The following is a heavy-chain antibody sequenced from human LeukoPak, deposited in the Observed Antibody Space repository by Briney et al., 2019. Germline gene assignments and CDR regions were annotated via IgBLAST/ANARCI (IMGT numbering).Heavy chain of an antibody. V-gene: IGHV4-39*07. CDR3: ARDPLGYCSGGSCLYFDY. CDR2: IYYSGST. D-gene: IGHD2-15*01. Sequence: KSSETLSLTCTVSGGSISSSSYYWGWIRQPPGKGLEWIGSIYYSGSTYYNPSLKSRVTISVDTSKNQFSLKLSSVTAADTAVYYCARDPLGYCSGGSCLYFDYWGQGTLVTVSS. J-gene: IGHJ4*02. CDR1: GGSISSSSYY.